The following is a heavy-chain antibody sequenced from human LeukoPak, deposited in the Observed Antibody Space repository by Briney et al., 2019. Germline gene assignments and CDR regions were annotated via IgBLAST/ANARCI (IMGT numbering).Heavy chain of an antibody. CDR1: GFTFSSYA. V-gene: IGHV3-30-3*01. CDR3: AKAKHIVVVTAILDY. J-gene: IGHJ4*02. CDR2: ISYDGSNK. Sequence: PGGSLRLSCAASGFTFSSYAMHWVRQAPGKGLEWVAVISYDGSNKYYADSVKGRFTISRDNSKNTLYLQMNSLRAEDTAVYYCAKAKHIVVVTAILDYWGQGTLVTVSS. D-gene: IGHD2-21*02.